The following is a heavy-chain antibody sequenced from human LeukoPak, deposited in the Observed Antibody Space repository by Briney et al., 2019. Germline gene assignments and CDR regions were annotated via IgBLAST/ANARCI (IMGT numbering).Heavy chain of an antibody. CDR2: ISYDGFSK. Sequence: PGGSLRLSCAASGFSFSSYGMHWVRQAPGKGLEWVAVISYDGFSKYYADSVKGRFTISRDNSKNTLYLQMNSLRADDTAVYYCAKDRRRDGFTFAFDIWGQGTMVTVSS. D-gene: IGHD5-24*01. V-gene: IGHV3-30*18. J-gene: IGHJ3*02. CDR3: AKDRRRDGFTFAFDI. CDR1: GFSFSSYG.